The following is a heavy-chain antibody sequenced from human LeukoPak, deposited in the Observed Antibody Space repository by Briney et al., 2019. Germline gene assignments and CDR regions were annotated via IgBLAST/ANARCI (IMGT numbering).Heavy chain of an antibody. D-gene: IGHD3-3*01. CDR2: IKQDGSEK. J-gene: IGHJ4*02. V-gene: IGHV3-7*02. CDR1: GFTFSSYW. CDR3: AARITIFGVSALSSALDY. Sequence: GGSLRLSCAASGFTFSSYWMSWVRQAPGKGLEWVANIKQDGSEKYYVDSVKGRFTISRDNAKNTLYLQMDGLRAEDTAVYYCAARITIFGVSALSSALDYWGQGTLVTVSS.